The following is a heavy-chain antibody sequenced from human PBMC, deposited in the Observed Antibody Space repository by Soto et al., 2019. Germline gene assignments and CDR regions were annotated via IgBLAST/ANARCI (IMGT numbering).Heavy chain of an antibody. V-gene: IGHV5-10-1*01. J-gene: IGHJ4*02. Sequence: GESLKISCKGSGYSFAGYWITWVRQKPGKGLEWMGRIDPSDSQTYYSPSFRGHVTISVTRSITTVFLQWSSLRASDTAMYYCARQIYDSDTGPNFQYYFDSWGQGTPVTAPQ. CDR3: ARQIYDSDTGPNFQYYFDS. CDR1: GYSFAGYW. D-gene: IGHD3-22*01. CDR2: IDPSDSQT.